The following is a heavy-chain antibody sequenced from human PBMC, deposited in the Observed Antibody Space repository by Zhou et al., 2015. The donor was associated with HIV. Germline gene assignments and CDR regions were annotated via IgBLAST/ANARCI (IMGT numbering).Heavy chain of an antibody. CDR3: ARAPNWGPLGWFDP. Sequence: QVQLVQSGAEVKKPGASVKVSCKASGYIFTSYGISWVRQAPGQGLEWMGWITADNGNRNYAQKLQGRVTITRDTSASTAYMELSSLRSEDTAVYYCARAPNWGPLGWFDPWGQGTLVTVSS. CDR1: GYIFTSYG. CDR2: ITADNGNR. D-gene: IGHD7-27*01. J-gene: IGHJ5*02. V-gene: IGHV1-18*01.